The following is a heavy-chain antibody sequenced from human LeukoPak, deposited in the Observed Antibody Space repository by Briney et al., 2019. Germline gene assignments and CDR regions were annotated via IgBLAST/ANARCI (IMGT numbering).Heavy chain of an antibody. V-gene: IGHV4-39*01. CDR1: GGSISSSSYY. CDR3: ARRYCSSTSCHTLDY. D-gene: IGHD2-2*02. Sequence: SETLSLTCTVSGGSISSSSYYWGWIRQPPGKGLEWIGSIYYSGSTYNNPSLKSRVTISVDTSKNQFSLKLSSVTAADTAVYYCARRYCSSTSCHTLDYWGQGTLVTVSS. CDR2: IYYSGST. J-gene: IGHJ4*02.